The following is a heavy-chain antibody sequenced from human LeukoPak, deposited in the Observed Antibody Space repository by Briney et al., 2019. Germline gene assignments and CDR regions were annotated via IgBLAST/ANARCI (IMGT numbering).Heavy chain of an antibody. D-gene: IGHD3-3*01. J-gene: IGHJ4*02. CDR1: GGTFSSYA. V-gene: IGHV1-69*13. CDR3: ARDQGPYDFWSGYYLGYFDY. CDR2: IIPIFGTA. Sequence: SVRVSCKASGGTFSSYAISWVRQAPGQGLEWMGGIIPIFGTANYAQKFQGRVTITADESTSTAYMELSSLRSEDTAVYYCARDQGPYDFWSGYYLGYFDYWGQGTLVTVSS.